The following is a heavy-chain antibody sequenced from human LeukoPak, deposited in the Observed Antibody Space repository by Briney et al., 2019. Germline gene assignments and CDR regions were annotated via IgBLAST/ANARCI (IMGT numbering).Heavy chain of an antibody. J-gene: IGHJ4*02. CDR1: GGSFSGYY. Sequence: SETLSLTRAVYGGSFSGYYWSWIRQPPGKGLEWIGEINHSGSTNYNPSLKSRVTISVDTSKNQFSLKLSSVTAADTAVYYCAVPAAMSDFDYWGQGTLVTVSS. CDR2: INHSGST. V-gene: IGHV4-34*01. D-gene: IGHD2-2*01. CDR3: AVPAAMSDFDY.